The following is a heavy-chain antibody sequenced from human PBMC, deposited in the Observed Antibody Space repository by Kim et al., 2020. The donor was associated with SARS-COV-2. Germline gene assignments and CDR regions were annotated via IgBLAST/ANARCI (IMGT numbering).Heavy chain of an antibody. CDR1: GGSISSYY. D-gene: IGHD3-3*01. J-gene: IGHJ6*02. CDR3: ARDYYDFWSGSSGGGMDV. CDR2: IYYSGST. Sequence: SETLSLTCTVSGGSISSYYWSWIRQPPGKGLEWIGYIYYSGSTNYNPSLKSRVTISVDTSKNQFSLKLSSVTAADTAVYYCARDYYDFWSGSSGGGMDVWGQGTTVTVSS. V-gene: IGHV4-59*13.